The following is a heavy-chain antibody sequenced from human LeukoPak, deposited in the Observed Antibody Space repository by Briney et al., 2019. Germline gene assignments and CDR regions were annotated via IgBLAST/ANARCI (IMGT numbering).Heavy chain of an antibody. CDR3: ARANRDGYCSSTSCYAFDI. CDR1: GFTVSSNY. Sequence: GGSLRLSCAASGFTVSSNYMSWVRQAPGKGLEWVSVIYSGGSTYYADFVKGRFTISRDNSKNTLYLQMNSLRAEDTAAYYCARANRDGYCSSTSCYAFDIWGQGTMVTVSS. J-gene: IGHJ3*02. CDR2: IYSGGST. V-gene: IGHV3-66*01. D-gene: IGHD2-2*01.